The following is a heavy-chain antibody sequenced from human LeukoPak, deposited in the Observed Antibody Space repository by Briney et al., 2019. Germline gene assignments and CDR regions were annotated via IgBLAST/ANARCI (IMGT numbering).Heavy chain of an antibody. CDR1: GGTFSSYA. D-gene: IGHD3-3*01. J-gene: IGHJ3*02. CDR2: IIPIFGTA. CDR3: ARDRLRFLEWTDGNDAFDI. V-gene: IGHV1-69*13. Sequence: SVKVSCKASGGTFSSYAISWVRQAPGQGLEWMGGIIPIFGTANYAQKFQGRVTITADESTSTAYMELSGLRSEDTAVYYCARDRLRFLEWTDGNDAFDIWGQGTMVTVSS.